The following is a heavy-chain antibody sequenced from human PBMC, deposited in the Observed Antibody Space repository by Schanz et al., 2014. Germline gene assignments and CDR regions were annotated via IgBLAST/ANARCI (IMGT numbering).Heavy chain of an antibody. J-gene: IGHJ6*02. D-gene: IGHD6-6*01. CDR1: GFTFSSYI. CDR2: ISYDASNN. Sequence: QVQLVESGGGVVQPGRSLRLSCAASGFTFSSYIMHWVRQAPGKGLELVALISYDASNNYYADSVKGRFTISRDNSKNTLYLQMNSRRAEDTALYSCARAPPPYSSSPYYWYYGMDVWGQGTTVTVSS. CDR3: ARAPPPYSSSPYYWYYGMDV. V-gene: IGHV3-30*04.